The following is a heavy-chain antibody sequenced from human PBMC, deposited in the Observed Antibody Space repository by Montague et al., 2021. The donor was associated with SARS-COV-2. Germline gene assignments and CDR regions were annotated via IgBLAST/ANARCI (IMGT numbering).Heavy chain of an antibody. CDR3: ARRRLREDYFDF. V-gene: IGHV4-39*01. J-gene: IGHJ4*02. D-gene: IGHD4-17*01. CDR2: VYYSGYT. Sequence: SETLSLTCTVSGDSVSSSDHYWGWIRQPPGRGLEWLGIVYYSGYTYYNPSVEGRVTISIDASKNQSSLKLNSLTATDTAIYHCARRRLREDYFDFWGQGTLLTVSS. CDR1: GDSVSSSDHY.